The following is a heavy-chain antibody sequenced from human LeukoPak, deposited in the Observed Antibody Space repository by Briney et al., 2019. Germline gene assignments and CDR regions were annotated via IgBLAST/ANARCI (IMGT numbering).Heavy chain of an antibody. CDR1: GGTFSSYA. CDR2: IIPIFGTA. D-gene: IGHD5-18*01. CDR3: ARADTAMVPPYYYYYGMDV. J-gene: IGHJ6*04. V-gene: IGHV1-69*13. Sequence: SVKVSCKASGGTFSSYAISWVRQAPGQGLEWMGGIIPIFGTANYAQKFQGRVTITADESTSTAYMELSSLRSEDTSVYYCARADTAMVPPYYYYYGMDVWGKGTTVTVSS.